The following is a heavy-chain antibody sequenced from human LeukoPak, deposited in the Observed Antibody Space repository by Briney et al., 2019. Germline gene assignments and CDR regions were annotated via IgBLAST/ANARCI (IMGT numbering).Heavy chain of an antibody. D-gene: IGHD2-15*01. V-gene: IGHV4-39*01. J-gene: IGHJ4*02. CDR1: GGSISSSSSY. CDR2: IYYSGST. Sequence: SGTLSLTCTVSGGSISSSSSYWGWIRQPPRKGLGWFGGIYYSGSTYYNPALKSRVTISVDTSKNQFSLKLSSVTAADTAVYYCARWGIKYCSGGSCYRLFDYWGQGTLVTVSS. CDR3: ARWGIKYCSGGSCYRLFDY.